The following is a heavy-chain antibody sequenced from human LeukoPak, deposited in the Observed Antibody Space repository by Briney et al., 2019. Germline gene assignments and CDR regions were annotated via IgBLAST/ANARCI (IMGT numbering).Heavy chain of an antibody. V-gene: IGHV3-21*01. D-gene: IGHD2-2*01. J-gene: IGHJ4*02. Sequence: GGSLRLSCAASGFTFSSYSMNWVRQAPGKGLEWVSSISSSSSYIYYADSVKGRFTISRDNAKNSLYLQMNSLRAEDTAVYYCARAVRFCSSISCYDNYFDYWGRGTLVTVSS. CDR1: GFTFSSYS. CDR2: ISSSSSYI. CDR3: ARAVRFCSSISCYDNYFDY.